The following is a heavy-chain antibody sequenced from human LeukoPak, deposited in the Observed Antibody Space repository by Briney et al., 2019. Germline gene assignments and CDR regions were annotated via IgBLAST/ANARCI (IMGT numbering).Heavy chain of an antibody. Sequence: GGSLRLSCAASGFTFSNAWMSWVRQAPGKGLEWVGRIKSKTDGGTTDYAAPVKGRFTISRDDSKNTLYLQMNSLKTEDTAVYYCTTSSEPVVPAAIRREDYYYYMDVWGKGTTVTVSS. CDR3: TTSSEPVVPAAIRREDYYYYMDV. J-gene: IGHJ6*03. V-gene: IGHV3-15*01. D-gene: IGHD2-2*02. CDR2: IKSKTDGGTT. CDR1: GFTFSNAW.